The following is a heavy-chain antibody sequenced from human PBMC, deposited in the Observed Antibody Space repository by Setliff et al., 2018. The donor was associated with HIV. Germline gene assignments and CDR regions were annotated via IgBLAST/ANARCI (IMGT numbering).Heavy chain of an antibody. CDR2: INTSGTT. CDR1: GGSISSYY. J-gene: IGHJ4*02. Sequence: SETLSLTCTVSGGSISSYYWSWIRQPPGKGLEWIGYINTSGTTNYNPSLKSRVTISIDTSKNQFSLKLSSVTAADTAVYFCARGRGSSSSWPIDYWGQGTLVTVSS. V-gene: IGHV4-4*09. D-gene: IGHD6-13*01. CDR3: ARGRGSSSSWPIDY.